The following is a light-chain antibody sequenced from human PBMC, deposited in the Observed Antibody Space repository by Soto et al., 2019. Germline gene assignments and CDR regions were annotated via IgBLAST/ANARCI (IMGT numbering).Light chain of an antibody. CDR2: GAS. CDR3: QQYNNWPWT. Sequence: EIVLTQSPATLSLSPGERATLSCRASQSVSSYLAWYQQIPGQAPRLLIYGASTRATGIPARFSGSGSGTEFTLTISSLQSEDLAVYYCQQYNNWPWTFGQGTKVDI. J-gene: IGKJ1*01. V-gene: IGKV3-15*01. CDR1: QSVSSY.